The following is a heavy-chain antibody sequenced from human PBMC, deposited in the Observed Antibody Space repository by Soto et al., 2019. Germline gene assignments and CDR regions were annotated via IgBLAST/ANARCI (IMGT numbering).Heavy chain of an antibody. J-gene: IGHJ6*02. D-gene: IGHD3-3*01. CDR2: VYNSGST. CDR1: GGSITSYN. CDR3: ARVGPRITIFGVVIFPPNYYYYGMDV. Sequence: SETLSLTCTVSGGSITSYNWNWLRQPPGKALEWIGYVYNSGSTNYNPSLKSRVTISVDTSKNQFSLKLSSVTAADTAVYYCARVGPRITIFGVVIFPPNYYYYGMDVWGQGTTVTVSS. V-gene: IGHV4-59*01.